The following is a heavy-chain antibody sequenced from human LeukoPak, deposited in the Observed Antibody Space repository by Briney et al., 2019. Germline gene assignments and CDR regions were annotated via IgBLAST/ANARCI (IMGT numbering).Heavy chain of an antibody. CDR3: ARDDGGAGFDY. J-gene: IGHJ4*02. D-gene: IGHD3-10*01. CDR1: GGSISSSSYY. CDR2: IYTSGST. V-gene: IGHV4-61*02. Sequence: SETLSLTCTVSGGSISSSSYYWGWIRQPAGKGLEWIGRIYTSGSTNYNPSLKSRVTISVDTSKNQFSLKLSSVTAADTAVYYCARDDGGAGFDYWGQGTLVTVSS.